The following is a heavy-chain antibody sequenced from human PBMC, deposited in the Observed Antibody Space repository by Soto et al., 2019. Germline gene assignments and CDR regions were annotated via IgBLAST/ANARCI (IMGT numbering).Heavy chain of an antibody. CDR3: ARERGLTASTLFGY. CDR1: GYTFNSYG. J-gene: IGHJ4*02. D-gene: IGHD3-10*02. CDR2: VSTYNGNT. Sequence: QVQLVQSGAELKKPGASVKVSCKASGYTFNSYGINWVRQAPGQGLEWLGRVSTYNGNTNYAQKVQGRVTMTTDTSTSTVYMELRNLTSDDTAVYFCARERGLTASTLFGYWGQGTLVTVSS. V-gene: IGHV1-18*01.